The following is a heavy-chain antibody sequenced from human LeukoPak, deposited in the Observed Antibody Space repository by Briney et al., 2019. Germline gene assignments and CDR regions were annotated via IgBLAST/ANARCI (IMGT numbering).Heavy chain of an antibody. V-gene: IGHV4-38-2*02. J-gene: IGHJ4*02. CDR2: IYHSGST. CDR1: GYSISRGYY. D-gene: IGHD5-18*01. CDR3: AREAAMALNYFDY. Sequence: SETLSLTCTVSGYSISRGYYWGWIRQPPGKGLEWIGSIYHSGSTYYNPSLKSRVTISVDTSKNQFSLKLSSVTAADTAVYYCAREAAMALNYFDYWGQGTLVTVSS.